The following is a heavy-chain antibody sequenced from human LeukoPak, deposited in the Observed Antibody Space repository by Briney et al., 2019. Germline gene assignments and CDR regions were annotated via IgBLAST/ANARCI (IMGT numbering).Heavy chain of an antibody. J-gene: IGHJ4*02. CDR1: GGSFSGYY. V-gene: IGHV4-34*01. D-gene: IGHD3-10*01. CDR2: INHSGST. CDR3: ARGPRSGGSGSYYYY. Sequence: SETLSLTCAVYGGSFSGYYWGWIRQPPGKGLERIGEINHSGSTNQNPSLKSRVTISVDTSKNQFSLKLSSVTAADTAVYYCARGPRSGGSGSYYYYWGQGTLVTVSS.